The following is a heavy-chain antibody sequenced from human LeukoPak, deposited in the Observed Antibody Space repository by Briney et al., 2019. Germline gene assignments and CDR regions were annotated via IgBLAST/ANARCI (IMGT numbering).Heavy chain of an antibody. D-gene: IGHD3-22*01. CDR3: ARDTPYQFERFFPYDSSGYYDY. J-gene: IGHJ4*02. CDR1: GFTFSSYA. V-gene: IGHV3-30-3*01. CDR2: ISYDGSNK. Sequence: GGSLRLSCVASGFTFSSYAMHWVRQAPGKGVEWVAVISYDGSNKYYADSVKGRFTISRDNSKNTLYLQMNSLRAEDTAVYYCARDTPYQFERFFPYDSSGYYDYWGQGTLVTVSS.